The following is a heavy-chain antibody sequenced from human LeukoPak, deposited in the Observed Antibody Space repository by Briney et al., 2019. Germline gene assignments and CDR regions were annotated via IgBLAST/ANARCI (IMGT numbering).Heavy chain of an antibody. CDR2: IRYDGSKK. V-gene: IGHV3-30*02. CDR1: GFTFSSYG. D-gene: IGHD3-10*01. CDR3: AKDYNRASYYGSGFDS. Sequence: PGGSLRLSCAAAGFTFSSYGMNWVRQAPGKGLEWVAFIRYDGSKKYSAASVKGRFTISRDNSKTTLYLQMNSLRAEDTAVYYCAKDYNRASYYGSGFDSWGQGTLVTVSS. J-gene: IGHJ4*02.